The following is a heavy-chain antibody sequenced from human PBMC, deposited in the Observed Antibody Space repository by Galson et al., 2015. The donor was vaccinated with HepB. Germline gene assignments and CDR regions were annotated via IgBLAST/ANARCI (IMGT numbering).Heavy chain of an antibody. J-gene: IGHJ4*02. CDR1: GGTFSSYA. D-gene: IGHD3-22*01. CDR3: ARDQYDSSGPYFDY. Sequence: SVKVSCKASGGTFSSYAISWVRQAPGQGLEWIGRIIPILGIANYAQKFQGRVTITADKSTSTAYMELSSLRSEDTAVYYCARDQYDSSGPYFDYWGQGTLVTVSS. CDR2: IIPILGIA. V-gene: IGHV1-69*04.